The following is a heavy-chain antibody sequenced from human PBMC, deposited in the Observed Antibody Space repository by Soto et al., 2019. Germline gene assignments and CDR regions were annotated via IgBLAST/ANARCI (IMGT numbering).Heavy chain of an antibody. CDR3: AKVHMAVAAYFDY. V-gene: IGHV3-23*01. D-gene: IGHD6-19*01. CDR1: GFTFSTYA. J-gene: IGHJ4*02. CDR2: ISARGGST. Sequence: LRLSCAASGFTFSTYAMHWVRQAPGKGLEWVSGISARGGSTYYADSVQGRFTISRDNSKNTLYLQMNSLRAEDTAVYYCAKVHMAVAAYFDYWGQGTQVTVSS.